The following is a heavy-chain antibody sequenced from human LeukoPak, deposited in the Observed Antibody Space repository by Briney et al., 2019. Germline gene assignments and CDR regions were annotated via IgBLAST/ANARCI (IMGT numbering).Heavy chain of an antibody. CDR1: GGSVSSYY. J-gene: IGHJ4*02. D-gene: IGHD6-19*01. Sequence: SETLSFTCTASGGSVSSYYWSWIRQPPEKVLELSGIIYYGGSTNYNPSLKSRVTISVDTSNNPFSLQRSTLTASDTALYYCWRSHSSRRISDYWGQGTLVTVSS. CDR3: WRSHSSRRISDY. CDR2: IYYGGST. V-gene: IGHV4-59*02.